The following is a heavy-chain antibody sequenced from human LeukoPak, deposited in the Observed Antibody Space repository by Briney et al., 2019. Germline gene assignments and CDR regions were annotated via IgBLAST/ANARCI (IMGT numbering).Heavy chain of an antibody. CDR1: GYSISSGYY. Sequence: SETLSLTCTVSGYSISSGYYWGWIRQPLGKGLEWIGSIYHSGNTYYNPSLKSRVIISVDKSKNQFSLKLSSVTAADTAVYYCARDLAGSGEDYWGQGTLATVSS. J-gene: IGHJ4*02. CDR3: ARDLAGSGEDY. D-gene: IGHD2-15*01. V-gene: IGHV4-38-2*02. CDR2: IYHSGNT.